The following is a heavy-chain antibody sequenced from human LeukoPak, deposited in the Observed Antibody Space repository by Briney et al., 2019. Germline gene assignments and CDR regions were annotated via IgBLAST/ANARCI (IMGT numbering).Heavy chain of an antibody. CDR3: ARDWDYGDAFDI. CDR1: GFTFSSYS. D-gene: IGHD4-17*01. CDR2: IWYDGSNK. J-gene: IGHJ3*02. Sequence: GGSLRLSCAASGFTFSSYSMNWVRQAPGKGLEWVAVIWYDGSNKYYADSVKGRFTISRDNSKNTLYLQMNSLRAEDTAVYYCARDWDYGDAFDIWGQGTMVTVSS. V-gene: IGHV3-33*08.